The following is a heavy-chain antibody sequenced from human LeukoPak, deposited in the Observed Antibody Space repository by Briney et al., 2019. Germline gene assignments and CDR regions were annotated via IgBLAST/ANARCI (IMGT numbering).Heavy chain of an antibody. J-gene: IGHJ4*02. Sequence: RTGGSLRLSCVASGFTFSDYWMSWVRQAPGKGLEWVSGINWNGGSTGYADSVKGRFTISRDNAENSLYLQMNSLRAEDTALYYCASYPGYCSSTSCYYFDYWGQGTLVTVSS. V-gene: IGHV3-20*04. CDR3: ASYPGYCSSTSCYYFDY. CDR2: INWNGGST. CDR1: GFTFSDYW. D-gene: IGHD2-2*01.